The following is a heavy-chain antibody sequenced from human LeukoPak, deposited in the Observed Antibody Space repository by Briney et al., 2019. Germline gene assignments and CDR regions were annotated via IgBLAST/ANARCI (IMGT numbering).Heavy chain of an antibody. D-gene: IGHD5-24*01. CDR1: GYTFTSYD. CDR2: MNPNRGNT. CDR3: ARAPRWLRGGYYFDY. Sequence: ASVKVSCKASGYTFTSYDINWVRQATGQGLEWMGWMNPNRGNTGYAQKFQGRVTMTRNTSISTAYMELSSLRSEDTAVYYCARAPRWLRGGYYFDYWGQGTLVTVSS. V-gene: IGHV1-8*01. J-gene: IGHJ4*02.